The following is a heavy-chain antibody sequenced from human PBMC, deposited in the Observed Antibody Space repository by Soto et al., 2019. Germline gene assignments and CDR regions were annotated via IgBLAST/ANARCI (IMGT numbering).Heavy chain of an antibody. CDR3: AKDRQGSGPDFDL. CDR2: ISGSGGT. CDR1: GFTFLNYD. Sequence: EVQLLESGGALVQPGGSLRLSCVASGFTFLNYDMHWVRQAPGKGLEWVAGISGSGGTFDANSVRGRFTISKDDSKNTLYLQMNCLSVEDTALYYCAKDRQGSGPDFDLWGRGTLVTVSS. J-gene: IGHJ2*01. V-gene: IGHV3-23*01. D-gene: IGHD3-10*01.